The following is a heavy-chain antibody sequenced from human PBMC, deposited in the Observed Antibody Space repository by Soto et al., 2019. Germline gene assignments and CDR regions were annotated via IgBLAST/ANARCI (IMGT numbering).Heavy chain of an antibody. CDR3: AKDKDRLQLGGNYYYILDV. D-gene: IGHD1-1*01. Sequence: QVQLVQSGAEVKKPGSSVKVSCKASGGTFSTSAISWVRQAPGQGLEWVGGIMPVFPTPDYAQNFQGRVTITADESTTTAYLELTSLRADDTAVYYCAKDKDRLQLGGNYYYILDVWGQGTAITVSS. CDR2: IMPVFPTP. J-gene: IGHJ6*02. V-gene: IGHV1-69*12. CDR1: GGTFSTSA.